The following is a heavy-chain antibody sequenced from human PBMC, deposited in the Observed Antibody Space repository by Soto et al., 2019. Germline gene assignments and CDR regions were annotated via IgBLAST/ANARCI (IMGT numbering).Heavy chain of an antibody. D-gene: IGHD5-12*01. CDR1: GYTVSNYA. CDR2: ISTDDGYT. J-gene: IGHJ4*02. V-gene: IGHV1-18*01. Sequence: QVQLVQSGAEVKKPGASGKVSCKASGYTVSNYAISWVRQAPGHGLEWVGWISTDDGYTNYARARVTMTKDSSTNTAYMELRSLRSDDTAIYYCARDRLHSGYDGDYGGQGTLVTVSS. CDR3: ARDRLHSGYDGDY.